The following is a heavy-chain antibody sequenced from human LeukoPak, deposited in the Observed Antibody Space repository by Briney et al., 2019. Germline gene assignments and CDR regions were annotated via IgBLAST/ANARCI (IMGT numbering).Heavy chain of an antibody. V-gene: IGHV1-2*02. Sequence: AASGKVSCKASGYTFTGYYMHWVRQAPGQGLEWMGWINPNIGGTNYAQKFQGRVTMTRDTSISTAYMELSRLRSDDTAVYYCTRDLLYYYGSGLDYWGQGTLVTVSS. CDR2: INPNIGGT. J-gene: IGHJ4*02. D-gene: IGHD3-10*01. CDR3: TRDLLYYYGSGLDY. CDR1: GYTFTGYY.